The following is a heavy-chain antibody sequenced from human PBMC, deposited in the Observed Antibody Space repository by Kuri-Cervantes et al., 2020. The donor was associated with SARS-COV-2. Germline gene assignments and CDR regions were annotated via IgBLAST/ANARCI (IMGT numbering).Heavy chain of an antibody. D-gene: IGHD3-3*01. CDR1: GYTLTELS. CDR3: ARDPRHYDFWSGHPYFDY. J-gene: IGHJ4*02. Sequence: ASVKVSCKVSGYTLTELSMHWFRQAPGQGLEWMGWISTFNANINYAQKFRGRVSMTTDTSTTTTYLEVRSLRSDDTAVFYCARDPRHYDFWSGHPYFDYWGQGTLVTVSS. CDR2: ISTFNANI. V-gene: IGHV1-18*01.